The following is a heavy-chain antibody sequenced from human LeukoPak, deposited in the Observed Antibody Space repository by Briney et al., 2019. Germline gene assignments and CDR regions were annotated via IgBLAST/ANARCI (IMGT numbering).Heavy chain of an antibody. CDR3: ARDRALLLWFGDALKSGDWFDP. J-gene: IGHJ5*02. Sequence: GASVKVSCKASGYIFTGYCMHWVRQAPGQGLEWMGWINPNSGATNYAQKFQGRVTMTRDTSISTAYMELRSLRSDDTAVYYCARDRALLLWFGDALKSGDWFDPWGQGTLVTVSS. CDR2: INPNSGAT. V-gene: IGHV1-2*02. CDR1: GYIFTGYC. D-gene: IGHD3-10*01.